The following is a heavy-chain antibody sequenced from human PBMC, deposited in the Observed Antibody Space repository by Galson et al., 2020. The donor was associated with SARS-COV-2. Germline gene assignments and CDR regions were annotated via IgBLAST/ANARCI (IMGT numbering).Heavy chain of an antibody. J-gene: IGHJ4*02. V-gene: IGHV3-21*01. Sequence: GESLRLSCAASGFTFSSYSMTWVRQAPGKGLEWVSTISSSGPFTYYADSMKGRFTISRDNARDSLYLQMNSLRAEDTAVYYCARYNESSGYYYPAYWGQGTLVTVSS. CDR3: ARYNESSGYYYPAY. CDR2: ISSSGPFT. CDR1: GFTFSSYS. D-gene: IGHD3-22*01.